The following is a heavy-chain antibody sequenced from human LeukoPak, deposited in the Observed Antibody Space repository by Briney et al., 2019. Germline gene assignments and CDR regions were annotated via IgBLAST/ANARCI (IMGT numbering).Heavy chain of an antibody. CDR1: GFTFSSYV. D-gene: IGHD1-26*01. CDR2: ISGSGGST. V-gene: IGHV3-23*01. Sequence: GGSLRLSCAASGFTFSSYVLSWVRQAPGKGLDWVSGISGSGGSTYYADSVKGRFTISRDNSKNTLYPQMNSLRAEDTAVYYCAKGVQELRGYFDYWGQGTLVTVSS. J-gene: IGHJ4*02. CDR3: AKGVQELRGYFDY.